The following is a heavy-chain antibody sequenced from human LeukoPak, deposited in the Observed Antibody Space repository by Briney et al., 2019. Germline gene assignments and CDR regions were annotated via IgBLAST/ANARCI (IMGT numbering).Heavy chain of an antibody. CDR3: ARETEYSRAYYFDY. CDR2: IYYSGST. CDR1: GGSFSGYY. Sequence: SETLSLTCAVYGGSFSGYYWSWIRQPPGKGLEWIGYIYYSGSTYYNPSLKSRVTISVDTSKNQFSLKLSSVTAADTAVYYCARETEYSRAYYFDYWGQGTLVTVSS. D-gene: IGHD6-6*01. V-gene: IGHV4-59*06. J-gene: IGHJ4*02.